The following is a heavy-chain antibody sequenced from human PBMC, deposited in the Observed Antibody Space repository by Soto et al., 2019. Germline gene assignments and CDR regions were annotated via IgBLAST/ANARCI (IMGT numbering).Heavy chain of an antibody. CDR2: INHSGST. J-gene: IGHJ6*04. D-gene: IGHD3-10*01. CDR1: GGSFSGYY. CDR3: ARGFCFYFGTGSRVYYYGMDV. Sequence: SETLSLTCAVYGGSFSGYYWSWIRQPPGKGLEWIGEINHSGSTNYNPSLKSRVTISVDTSKNQFSLKLSSVTAADTAVYYCARGFCFYFGTGSRVYYYGMDVWGKGPRSPSPQ. V-gene: IGHV4-34*01.